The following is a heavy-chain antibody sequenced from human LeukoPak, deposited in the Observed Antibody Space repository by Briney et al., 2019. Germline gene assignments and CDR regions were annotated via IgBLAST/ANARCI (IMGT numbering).Heavy chain of an antibody. CDR1: GFTFSSYW. D-gene: IGHD2-21*01. CDR3: ARGDLDY. Sequence: GGSLRLSCAASGFTFSSYWMHWVRQAPGKGLVWVSRINNDGSRTNYADSVKGRFTISRDNAKNTLYLQINSLRVEETAVYYCARGDLDYWGQGTLVTVSS. J-gene: IGHJ4*02. V-gene: IGHV3-74*01. CDR2: INNDGSRT.